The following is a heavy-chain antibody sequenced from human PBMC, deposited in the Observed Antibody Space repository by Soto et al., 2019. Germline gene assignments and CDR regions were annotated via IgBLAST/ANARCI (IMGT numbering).Heavy chain of an antibody. J-gene: IGHJ3*02. D-gene: IGHD6-19*01. Sequence: ASVKVSCKVSGYTLTELSMHCVVQSPGKGLEWMGGFDPEDGETIYAQKFQGRVTMTEDTSTDTAYMELSSLRSEDTAVYYCATGTGWYDAFDIWGQGTMVTVSS. CDR3: ATGTGWYDAFDI. CDR1: GYTLTELS. CDR2: FDPEDGET. V-gene: IGHV1-24*01.